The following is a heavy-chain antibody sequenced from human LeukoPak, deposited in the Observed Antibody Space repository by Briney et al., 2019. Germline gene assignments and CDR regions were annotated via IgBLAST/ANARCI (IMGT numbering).Heavy chain of an antibody. CDR1: GYSFTSYW. CDR3: AVGGTAPGRFDR. J-gene: IGHJ5*02. D-gene: IGHD1/OR15-1a*01. Sequence: GGSLHVCCVGSGYSFTSYWGGWVRQIPGKGLEWMGIIYHGDSDTRYSPSFKGKVNISAAKSISTAYLQWSSLKASDTAMYYCAVGGTAPGRFDRRGQGTLVTVPS. CDR2: IYHGDSDT. V-gene: IGHV5-51*01.